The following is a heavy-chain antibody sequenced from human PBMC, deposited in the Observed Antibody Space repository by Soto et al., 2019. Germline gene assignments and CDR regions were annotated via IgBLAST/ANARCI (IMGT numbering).Heavy chain of an antibody. Sequence: SETLSLTCAVYGGSFSGYYWTWIRQPPGTGLEWIGEINHSGSTNYNPSLKSRVTISVDTSKNQFSLKLTSVTAADTAVYYCARAYSYGNRAFDYWGQGTLVTVSS. CDR2: INHSGST. J-gene: IGHJ4*02. V-gene: IGHV4-34*01. D-gene: IGHD5-18*01. CDR1: GGSFSGYY. CDR3: ARAYSYGNRAFDY.